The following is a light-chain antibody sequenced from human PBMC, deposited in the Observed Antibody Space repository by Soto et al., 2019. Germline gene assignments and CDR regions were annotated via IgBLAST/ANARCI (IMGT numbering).Light chain of an antibody. CDR1: SSNIGSNF. CDR3: ATWDDSLSGRV. V-gene: IGLV1-47*02. J-gene: IGLJ3*02. Sequence: QPVLAQPPSASGTPGQRVTISCSGSSSNIGSNFVYWYQQLPGTAPKLLIYTNDQRPSGVPDRFSGSRSGTSASLAISGLRSEDEAVYHCATWDDSLSGRVFGGGTKLTVL. CDR2: TND.